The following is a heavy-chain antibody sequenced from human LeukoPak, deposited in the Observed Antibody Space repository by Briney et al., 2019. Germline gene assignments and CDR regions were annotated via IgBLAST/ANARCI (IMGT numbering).Heavy chain of an antibody. CDR2: IFYNGVT. Sequence: PSETLSLTCTVSSGSLINYYWSWIRQPPGKGLEWIGYIFYNGVTYYNPSLKSRVTISVDTSNNQFSLNLNSVTAADTAVYFCARHDNLPVIRRGFDFWGQGTLVTVSS. CDR1: SGSLINYY. D-gene: IGHD2-21*02. V-gene: IGHV4-59*08. CDR3: ARHDNLPVIRRGFDF. J-gene: IGHJ4*02.